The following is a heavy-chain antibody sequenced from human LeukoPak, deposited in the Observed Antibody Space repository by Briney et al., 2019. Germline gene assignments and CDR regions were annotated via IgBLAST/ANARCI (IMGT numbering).Heavy chain of an antibody. CDR1: GFTFSSYE. J-gene: IGHJ6*03. V-gene: IGHV3-48*03. D-gene: IGHD4-11*01. CDR2: ISSSGSTI. CDR3: ARGTNINYDYYYYYMDV. Sequence: PGGSLRLSCAASGFTFSSYEMNWVRQAPGKGLEWVSYISSSGSTIYYADSVKGRFTISRDNAKNSLYLQMNSLRAEDTAVYYCARGTNINYDYYYYYMDVWGKGTTVTVSS.